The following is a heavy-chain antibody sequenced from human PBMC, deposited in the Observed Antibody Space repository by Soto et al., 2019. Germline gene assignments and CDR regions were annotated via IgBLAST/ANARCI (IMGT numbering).Heavy chain of an antibody. CDR1: GGSFSGYY. J-gene: IGHJ4*02. CDR3: ARGFTVTTRVYFDY. Sequence: QVQLQQWGAGLLKPSETLSLTCAVYGGSFSGYYWSWIRQPPGKGLEWIGEINHSGSTNYNPSLKSPVTISVDTSKNQFCLKLSSVTAADTAVYYWARGFTVTTRVYFDYWGQGTLVTVSS. V-gene: IGHV4-34*01. D-gene: IGHD4-17*01. CDR2: INHSGST.